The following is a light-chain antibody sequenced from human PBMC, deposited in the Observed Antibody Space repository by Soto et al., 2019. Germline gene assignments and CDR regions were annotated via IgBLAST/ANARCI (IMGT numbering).Light chain of an antibody. CDR2: GAS. Sequence: EIVLTQSPGTLSLSPGERATLSCRASHSVSSSYLAWYQQKPVQAPRRLIYGASSRATGIPDRFSGSGSGTYFTLTISRLEPEDFAVYYCQQYGSSPPRVTFGPGTKVDIK. V-gene: IGKV3-20*01. CDR1: HSVSSSY. CDR3: QQYGSSPPRVT. J-gene: IGKJ3*01.